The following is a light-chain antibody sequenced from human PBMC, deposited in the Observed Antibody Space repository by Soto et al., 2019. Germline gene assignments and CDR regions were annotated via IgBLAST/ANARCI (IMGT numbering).Light chain of an antibody. CDR2: KAS. V-gene: IGKV1-5*03. J-gene: IGKJ1*01. Sequence: DIQMTQSPSTLSASVGDRVTITCRASQSISSWLAWYQQKPGKAPKLLIYKASSLESGAPSRFSGSGSGTEFTLTISSLQPDDFATYYCQQYNSYSSPWTFGQGTKVEIK. CDR1: QSISSW. CDR3: QQYNSYSSPWT.